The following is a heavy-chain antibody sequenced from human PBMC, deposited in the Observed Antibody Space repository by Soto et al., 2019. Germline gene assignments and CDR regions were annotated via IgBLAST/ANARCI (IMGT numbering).Heavy chain of an antibody. Sequence: QVQLVQSGAEVKKPGASVKVSCKASGYTFTSYGISWVRQAPGQGLEWMGWISAYNGNTNYAQKLQGRVTRTPDTSTRTAYMEVRGLRSDDTAVYYCARDGDTVTTASNWFDPWGQGTLVTVSS. J-gene: IGHJ5*02. CDR1: GYTFTSYG. CDR3: ARDGDTVTTASNWFDP. V-gene: IGHV1-18*04. CDR2: ISAYNGNT. D-gene: IGHD4-4*01.